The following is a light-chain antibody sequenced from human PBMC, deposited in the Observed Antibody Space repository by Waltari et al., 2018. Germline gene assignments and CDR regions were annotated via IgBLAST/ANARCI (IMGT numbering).Light chain of an antibody. V-gene: IGKV3-11*01. CDR1: QTIDVY. CDR2: DAS. J-gene: IGKJ5*01. CDR3: QQRKRWPLT. Sequence: EDVLTQSPATLSLSPGQRATLSCRASQTIDVYLVWYQQKPGQPPRLLISDASNRASGIPARFSGSGSGTDFTLTISSLEPEDSAVYYCQQRKRWPLTFGQGTRLEIK.